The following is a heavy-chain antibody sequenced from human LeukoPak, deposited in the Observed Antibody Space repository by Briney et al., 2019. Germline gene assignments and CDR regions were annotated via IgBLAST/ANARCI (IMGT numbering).Heavy chain of an antibody. V-gene: IGHV4-4*02. CDR2: IYHSGST. Sequence: SETLSLTCAVSGGSISSSNWWSWVRQPPGKGLEWIGEIYHSGSTNYNPSLKSRVTISVDKSKNQFSLRLSSVTAADTAVYYCARKAVAGLHDAFDIWGQGTMVTVSS. J-gene: IGHJ3*02. CDR1: GGSISSSNW. D-gene: IGHD6-19*01. CDR3: ARKAVAGLHDAFDI.